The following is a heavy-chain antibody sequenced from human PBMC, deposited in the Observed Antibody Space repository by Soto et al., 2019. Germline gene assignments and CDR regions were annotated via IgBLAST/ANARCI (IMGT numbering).Heavy chain of an antibody. Sequence: QVQLVESGGGLVKPGGSLRLSCAASGFTFSDSFMSWSRQTPGKGLEWLSYISGRDGNIYYADSVMGRCTIARDNAKNSVYLQMNRLRADDTAGYYCAGDQGPNYMAVWGKGPTVTVS. V-gene: IGHV3-11*01. CDR1: GFTFSDSF. CDR3: AGDQGPNYMAV. CDR2: ISGRDGNI. J-gene: IGHJ6*03.